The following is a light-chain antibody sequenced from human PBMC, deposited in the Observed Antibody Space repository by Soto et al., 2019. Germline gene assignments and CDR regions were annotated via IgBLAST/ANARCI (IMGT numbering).Light chain of an antibody. CDR1: QTVRNNY. CDR3: QQFSSYPLT. CDR2: DAS. J-gene: IGKJ4*01. V-gene: IGKV3-20*01. Sequence: EFVLTQSPGTLSLSPGERATLSCRASQTVRNNYLAWYQQKPGQAPRLLIYDASSRATVIPDRFSGGGSGTDFTLTISRLEPDDFAVYYCQQFSSYPLTFGGGTKVEIK.